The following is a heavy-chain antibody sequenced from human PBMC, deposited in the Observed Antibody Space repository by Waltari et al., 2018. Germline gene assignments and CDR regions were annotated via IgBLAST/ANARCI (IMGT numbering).Heavy chain of an antibody. D-gene: IGHD2-21*02. CDR2: IYSEGDT. V-gene: IGHV3-66*01. Sequence: EVQLVESGGDLVQPGGSLRLSCVASEFTISNNYMTWVHQAPGKGLEWVSVIYSEGDTYYADSVKGRFIISRDISKNTVYLQLNSLRVEDTAVYYCAVVTTGKAFDLWGQGTMVTVSS. CDR1: EFTISNNY. J-gene: IGHJ3*01. CDR3: AVVTTGKAFDL.